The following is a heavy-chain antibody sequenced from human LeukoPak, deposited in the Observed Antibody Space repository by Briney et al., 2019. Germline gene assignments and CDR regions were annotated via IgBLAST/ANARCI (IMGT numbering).Heavy chain of an antibody. D-gene: IGHD3-22*01. CDR1: GYTFTGYY. CDR3: ARAPGQYYYDSSGPFDP. V-gene: IGHV1-2*02. CDR2: INPNSGGT. J-gene: IGHJ5*02. Sequence: ASVKASCKASGYTFTGYYMHWVRQAPGQGLEWMGWINPNSGGTNYAQKFQGRVTMTRDTSISTAYMELSRLRSDDTAVYYCARAPGQYYYDSSGPFDPWGQGTLVTVSS.